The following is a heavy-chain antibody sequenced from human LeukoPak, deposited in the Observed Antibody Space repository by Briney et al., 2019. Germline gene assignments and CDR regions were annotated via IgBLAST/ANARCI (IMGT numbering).Heavy chain of an antibody. Sequence: SVNVSCKASGGTFSIYAISWVRQAPGQGLEWMGRIIPILGIANYAQKFQGRVTITAEKSTSTAYMELSSLRSEDTAVYYCAREEVAVAGSNFDYWGQGTLVTVSS. J-gene: IGHJ4*02. V-gene: IGHV1-69*04. CDR1: GGTFSIYA. CDR3: AREEVAVAGSNFDY. D-gene: IGHD6-19*01. CDR2: IIPILGIA.